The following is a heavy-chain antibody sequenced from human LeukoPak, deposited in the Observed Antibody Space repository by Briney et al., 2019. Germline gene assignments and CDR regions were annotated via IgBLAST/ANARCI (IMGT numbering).Heavy chain of an antibody. Sequence: QSGGSLRLSCAASGFTFSTYAMSWVRQAPGKGLEWVAVISYDGRNKHYPDSVKGRFTISRDISTDTLWLQMDSLRTEDTAVYYCAKGPLRGTAAAIDYWGQGTLVTVSS. J-gene: IGHJ4*02. CDR1: GFTFSTYA. D-gene: IGHD2-2*01. V-gene: IGHV3-30*18. CDR3: AKGPLRGTAAAIDY. CDR2: ISYDGRNK.